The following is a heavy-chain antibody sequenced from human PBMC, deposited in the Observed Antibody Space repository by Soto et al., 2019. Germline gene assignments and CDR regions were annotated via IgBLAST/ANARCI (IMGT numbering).Heavy chain of an antibody. CDR1: GFTFSSYA. V-gene: IGHV3-30*14. CDR3: ARDPWAADY. J-gene: IGHJ4*02. Sequence: PGGSLRLSCAASGFTFSSYAMHWVRQAPGKGLEWVAVISYDGSNKYYADSVKGRFTISRDNSKNMVNLQMNSLRAEDTAVYYCARDPWAADYWGQGTLVTVSS. D-gene: IGHD3-16*01. CDR2: ISYDGSNK.